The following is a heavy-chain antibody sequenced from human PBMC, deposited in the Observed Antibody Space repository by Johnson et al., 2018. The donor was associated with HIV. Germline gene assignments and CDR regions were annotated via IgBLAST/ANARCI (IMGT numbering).Heavy chain of an antibody. D-gene: IGHD1-26*01. CDR2: IYSGGSL. Sequence: VQLVESGGGLVQPGGSLRLSCAASGFTVSSNYMSWVRQAPGKGLEWVSVIYSGGSLYYADSVKGRFSLSRDISKNTLYLQMNSLRAEDTAVYYCARAVTPYGDWEAFDIWGQGTMVTVSS. J-gene: IGHJ3*02. V-gene: IGHV3-66*02. CDR3: ARAVTPYGDWEAFDI. CDR1: GFTVSSNY.